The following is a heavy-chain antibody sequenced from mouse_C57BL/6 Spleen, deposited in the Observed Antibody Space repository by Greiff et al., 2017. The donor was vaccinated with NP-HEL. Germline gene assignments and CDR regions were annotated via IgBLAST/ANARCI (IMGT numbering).Heavy chain of an antibody. J-gene: IGHJ1*03. Sequence: VQLQQPGAELVKPGASVKLSCKASGYTFTSYWMHWVKQRPGRGLEWIGRIDPNRGGTKYNEKLKSKATLTVDKPSSTAYMQLSSLTSEDSAVYYCARPSITTVVPYGYFDVWGTGTTVTVSS. CDR1: GYTFTSYW. CDR3: ARPSITTVVPYGYFDV. V-gene: IGHV1-72*01. D-gene: IGHD1-1*01. CDR2: IDPNRGGT.